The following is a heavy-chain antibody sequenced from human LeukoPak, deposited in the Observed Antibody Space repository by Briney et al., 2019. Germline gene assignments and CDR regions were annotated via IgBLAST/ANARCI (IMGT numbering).Heavy chain of an antibody. Sequence: GGSLRLSCAASGFTFSTYAMYWVRQAPGKGLEWVSGISASGNNTYYAVSVKGRFTISRDNSKKTLYVQMNSLRAEDTAVYYCAKGARDSGSYYSALHYWGQGTLVTVSS. J-gene: IGHJ4*02. CDR1: GFTFSTYA. D-gene: IGHD3-10*01. CDR3: AKGARDSGSYYSALHY. V-gene: IGHV3-23*01. CDR2: ISASGNNT.